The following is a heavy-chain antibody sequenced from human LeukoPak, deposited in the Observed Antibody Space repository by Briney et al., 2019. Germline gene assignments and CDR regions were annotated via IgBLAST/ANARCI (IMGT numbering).Heavy chain of an antibody. CDR2: IYSGGST. Sequence: PGGSLRLSCAASEFSVGSNYMTWVRQAPGKGLEWVSLIYSGGSTYYADSVKGRFTISRDNSKNTLYLQMNSLRAEDTAVYYCARGLVVRGVTGQIGGVWGKGTTVTVSS. J-gene: IGHJ6*04. CDR1: EFSVGSNY. V-gene: IGHV3-66*01. CDR3: ARGLVVRGVTGQIGGV. D-gene: IGHD3-10*01.